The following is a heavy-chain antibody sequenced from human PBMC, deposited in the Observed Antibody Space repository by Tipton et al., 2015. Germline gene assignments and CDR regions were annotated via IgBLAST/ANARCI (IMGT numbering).Heavy chain of an antibody. CDR3: ARDVGGRDGRNHAFDL. J-gene: IGHJ3*01. CDR2: SAYSGST. Sequence: GLVKPSETLSLTCNVSGGSISGHYWSWIRQPPGKGLEWIGYSAYSGSTNYNPSLKSRVTISLDTSKNQVSLKLSSVTAADTAVYFCARDVGGRDGRNHAFDLWGQGTMVTVSS. D-gene: IGHD1-14*01. V-gene: IGHV4-59*11. CDR1: GGSISGHY.